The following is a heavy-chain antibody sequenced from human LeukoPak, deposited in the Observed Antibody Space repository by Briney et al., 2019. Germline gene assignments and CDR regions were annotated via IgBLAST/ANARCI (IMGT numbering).Heavy chain of an antibody. V-gene: IGHV1-69*13. CDR1: VGTFSSYA. Sequence: SVKVSCKASVGTFSSYAISWVRQAPGQGLEWMGGIIPIFGTANYAQKFQGRVTITADESTSTAYMELRSLRSEDTAVYYCAAGAIVVVPATSNPFDYWGQGTLVTVSS. J-gene: IGHJ4*02. CDR2: IIPIFGTA. D-gene: IGHD2-2*01. CDR3: AAGAIVVVPATSNPFDY.